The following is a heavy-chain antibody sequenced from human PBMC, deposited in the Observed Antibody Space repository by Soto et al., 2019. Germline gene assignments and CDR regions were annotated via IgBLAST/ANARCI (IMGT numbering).Heavy chain of an antibody. Sequence: XETLSLTCTVSGGSISSSSYYWGWIRQPPGKGLEWIGSIYYSGSTYYNPSLKSRVTISVDTSKNQFSLKLSSVTAADTAVYYCARLPWIQLKAFDYWGQGTLVTVSS. CDR3: ARLPWIQLKAFDY. J-gene: IGHJ4*02. CDR2: IYYSGST. D-gene: IGHD5-18*01. CDR1: GGSISSSSYY. V-gene: IGHV4-39*01.